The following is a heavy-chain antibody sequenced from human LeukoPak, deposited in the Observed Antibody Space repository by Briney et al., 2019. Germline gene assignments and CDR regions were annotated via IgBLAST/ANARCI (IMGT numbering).Heavy chain of an antibody. CDR3: AREVHSYGYGPGDHRNTDV. CDR1: GGSISSYY. CDR2: IYYSGST. J-gene: IGHJ6*03. D-gene: IGHD5-18*01. V-gene: IGHV4-59*01. Sequence: PSETLSLTCTVSGGSISSYYWSWIRQPPGKGLEWIGYIYYSGSTNYNPSLKSRVTISVDTSKNQFSLKLSSVTAADTAVYYCAREVHSYGYGPGDHRNTDVWGKGTTVTVSS.